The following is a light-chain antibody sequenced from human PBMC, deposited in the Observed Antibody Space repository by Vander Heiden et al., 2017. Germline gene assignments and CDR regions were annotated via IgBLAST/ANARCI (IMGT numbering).Light chain of an antibody. Sequence: QSVLTQPPSVSGAPGQRVTISCTGSSSNIGAGYDVHWYQQFPGTAPKLLIHANTNRPSGVPDRFSGSKSGTSASLAITGLQAEDEADFYCQSFDNSLGCYVFGTGTKVTVI. CDR2: ANT. V-gene: IGLV1-40*01. J-gene: IGLJ1*01. CDR3: QSFDNSLGCYV. CDR1: SSNIGAGYD.